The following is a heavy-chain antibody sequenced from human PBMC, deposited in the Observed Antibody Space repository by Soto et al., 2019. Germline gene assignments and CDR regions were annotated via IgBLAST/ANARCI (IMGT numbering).Heavy chain of an antibody. V-gene: IGHV3-23*01. J-gene: IGHJ4*02. CDR2: ITGSSDYT. Sequence: HPGGSLRLSCAASGFIFSSYAMNWVRQAPGKGLQWVSSITGSSDYTSYIASVKGRFTISRDNSKNTLYLQMNSLRAEDTAVYFCAKVMITGPHCPIDYWSQATFVTVSS. CDR1: GFIFSSYA. D-gene: IGHD3-16*01. CDR3: AKVMITGPHCPIDY.